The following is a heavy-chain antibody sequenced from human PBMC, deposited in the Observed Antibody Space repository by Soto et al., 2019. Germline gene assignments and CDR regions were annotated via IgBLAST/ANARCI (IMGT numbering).Heavy chain of an antibody. D-gene: IGHD5-12*01. J-gene: IGHJ4*02. V-gene: IGHV3-23*01. Sequence: GVFMRVPCTAAGVTIISLAMSWVSKAKRKGLEWVSAISGSGGSTYYADSVKGRFTISRDNSKNTLYLQMNSLRAEDTAVYYCAKGGDVNIVATTNFDYWGQGTLVTVSS. CDR3: AKGGDVNIVATTNFDY. CDR1: GVTIISLA. CDR2: ISGSGGST.